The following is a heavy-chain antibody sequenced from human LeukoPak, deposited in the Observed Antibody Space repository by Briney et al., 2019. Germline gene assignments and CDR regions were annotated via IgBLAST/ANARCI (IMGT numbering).Heavy chain of an antibody. CDR3: AKIRGSYYPYYFDY. J-gene: IGHJ4*02. CDR1: GYTFTGYY. V-gene: IGHV1-2*02. CDR2: INPNSGGT. D-gene: IGHD1-26*01. Sequence: GASVKVSCKASGYTFTGYYMHWVRHAPGQGLEWMGWINPNSGGTNYAQKFQGRVTMTRDTSISTAYMELSRLRSDDTAVYYCAKIRGSYYPYYFDYWGQGTLVTVSS.